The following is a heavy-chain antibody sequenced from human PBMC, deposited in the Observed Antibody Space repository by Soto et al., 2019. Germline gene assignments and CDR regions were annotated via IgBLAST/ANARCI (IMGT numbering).Heavy chain of an antibody. CDR2: IYYSGST. CDR1: GGSISSYY. Sequence: SETLSLTCTVSGGSISSYYWSWIRQPPGKGLEWIGYIYYSGSTNYNPSLKSRVTISVDTSKNQFSLKLSSVTAADTAVYYCARHYDSSGPYQDWFDPWGQGTLVTVSS. CDR3: ARHYDSSGPYQDWFDP. J-gene: IGHJ5*02. V-gene: IGHV4-59*01. D-gene: IGHD3-22*01.